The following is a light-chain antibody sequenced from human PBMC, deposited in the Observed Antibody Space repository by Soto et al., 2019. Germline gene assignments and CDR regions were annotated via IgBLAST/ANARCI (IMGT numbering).Light chain of an antibody. J-gene: IGLJ2*01. CDR2: GNT. Sequence: QSALTQPPSLSGAPGQRVTISCTGSSSNIGAGYDVHWYQQFPGTNPKFLIDGNTNRPSGVPDRFSASKSGTSDSLDITGLQAEDEAEYFCQSYDSSLTVVFGGGTKLTVL. CDR3: QSYDSSLTVV. V-gene: IGLV1-40*01. CDR1: SSNIGAGYD.